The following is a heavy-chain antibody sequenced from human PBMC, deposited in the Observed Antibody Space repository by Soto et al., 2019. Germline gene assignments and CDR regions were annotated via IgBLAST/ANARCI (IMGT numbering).Heavy chain of an antibody. CDR1: GGSFSGYY. J-gene: IGHJ4*02. CDR3: ARERWMATKYYFDY. CDR2: INHSGST. D-gene: IGHD5-12*01. Sequence: QVQLQQWGAGLLKPSETLSLTCAVYGGSFSGYYWSWIRQPPGKGLEWIGEINHSGSTNYNPSLRSRVTISVDTSKNHSSLKLSSVTAADTAVYYCARERWMATKYYFDYWGQGTLVTVSS. V-gene: IGHV4-34*01.